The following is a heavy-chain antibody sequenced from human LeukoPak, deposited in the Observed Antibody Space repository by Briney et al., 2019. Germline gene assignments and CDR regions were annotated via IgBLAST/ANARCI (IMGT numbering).Heavy chain of an antibody. D-gene: IGHD2-15*01. CDR1: GGSISSYY. Sequence: SETLSLTCTVSGGSISSYYWSWIRQPPGKGLEWIGYIYYSGSTNYNPSLKSRVTISVDTSKNQFSLKLSSVTAADTAVYYCARDHLGYCSGGSCSVHWFDPWGQGTLVTVSS. J-gene: IGHJ5*02. CDR3: ARDHLGYCSGGSCSVHWFDP. V-gene: IGHV4-59*12. CDR2: IYYSGST.